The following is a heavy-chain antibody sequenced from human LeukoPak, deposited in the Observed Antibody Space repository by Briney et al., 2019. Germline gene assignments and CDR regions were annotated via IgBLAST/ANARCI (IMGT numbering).Heavy chain of an antibody. CDR1: GFTLSNYA. Sequence: GGSLRLSCAASGFTLSNYAMNWVRQAPGKGLEWVSGISYIDVETYYADSVKGRFTISSDNSMNTLYLQMDSLTVEDTAVYYCAKRTRDGFNTPIDFWGQGTLVTVSS. V-gene: IGHV3-23*01. CDR2: ISYIDVET. J-gene: IGHJ4*02. CDR3: AKRTRDGFNTPIDF. D-gene: IGHD5-24*01.